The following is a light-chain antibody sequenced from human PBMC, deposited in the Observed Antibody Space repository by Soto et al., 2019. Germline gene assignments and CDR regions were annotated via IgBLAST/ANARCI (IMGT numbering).Light chain of an antibody. V-gene: IGLV1-51*01. CDR1: TSNVANNF. CDR2: DDI. J-gene: IGLJ1*01. CDR3: GSWDSSLTPNV. Sequence: VLTQPPSVSAAPGQKVTISCSGTTSNVANNFVSWYQQFPGKAPKLLIYDDIRRPSGIPDRFSASKSGTSATLGITGLQTGDEADSYCGSWDSSLTPNVFGTGTKFT.